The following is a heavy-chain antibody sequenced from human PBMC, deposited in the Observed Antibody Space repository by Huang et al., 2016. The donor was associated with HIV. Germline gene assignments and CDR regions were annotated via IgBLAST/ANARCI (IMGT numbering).Heavy chain of an antibody. D-gene: IGHD5-12*01. CDR3: ARDLWLRDLYYYYYMDV. Sequence: QVQLVESGGGVVQPGRSLRLSCAASRFTFSNYAMRWVRQARGKGLGWVAVMSYDGSNKYYADSVKGRFTISRDNSKNTLYLQMNSLRAEDTAVYYCARDLWLRDLYYYYYMDVWGKGTTVTVSS. J-gene: IGHJ6*03. CDR2: MSYDGSNK. CDR1: RFTFSNYA. V-gene: IGHV3-30-3*01.